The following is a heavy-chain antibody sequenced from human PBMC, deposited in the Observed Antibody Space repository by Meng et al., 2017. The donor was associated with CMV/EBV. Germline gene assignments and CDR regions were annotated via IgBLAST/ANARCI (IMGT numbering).Heavy chain of an antibody. CDR1: GFTFGDYA. D-gene: IGHD2-2*02. Sequence: GESLKISCTASGFTFGDYAMSWVRQAPGKGLEWVGFIRSKAYGGTTEYAASVKGRFTISRDDSKSIAYLQMSSLKTEDTAVYYCTRGDTVGPFDYWGQGTLVTVSS. V-gene: IGHV3-49*04. J-gene: IGHJ4*02. CDR2: IRSKAYGGTT. CDR3: TRGDTVGPFDY.